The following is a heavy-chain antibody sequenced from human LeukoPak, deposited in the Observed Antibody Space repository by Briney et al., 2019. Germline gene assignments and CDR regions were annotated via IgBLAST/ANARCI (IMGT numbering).Heavy chain of an antibody. CDR1: GFTFSNYD. V-gene: IGHV3-30*03. CDR2: ISFDGSNK. J-gene: IGHJ4*02. D-gene: IGHD5-18*01. CDR3: ARGSGYTYAFTGRERTKSRLDY. Sequence: PGGSLTLSCAASGFTFSNYDMHWLRQAPGKGLEWVADISFDGSNKYYADSVKGRFTISRDNSKKTLFLQMNSLRADDTAVYYWARGSGYTYAFTGRERTKSRLDYWGQGTLVTVSS.